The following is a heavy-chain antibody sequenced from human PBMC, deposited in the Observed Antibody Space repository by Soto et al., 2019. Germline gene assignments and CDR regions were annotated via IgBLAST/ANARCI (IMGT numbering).Heavy chain of an antibody. Sequence: ASVKVSCKASGYTFTSYGISWVRQAPGQGLEWMGWISAYNGNTNYAQKLQGRVTMTTDTSTSTAYMELRSLRSDDTAVYYCARVKLELRITHYYYYRDVWGKGTTVTVSS. CDR2: ISAYNGNT. V-gene: IGHV1-18*01. J-gene: IGHJ6*03. CDR3: ARVKLELRITHYYYYRDV. CDR1: GYTFTSYG. D-gene: IGHD1-7*01.